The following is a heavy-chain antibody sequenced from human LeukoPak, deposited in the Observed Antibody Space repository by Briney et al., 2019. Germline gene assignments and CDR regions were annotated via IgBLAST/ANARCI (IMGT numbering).Heavy chain of an antibody. Sequence: ASVKVSCKASGYTFTGYYMHWVRQAPGQGLEWMGWINPNSGGTNYAQKFQGRVTMTRDTSISTAHMELRRLRFDDTAVYYCARDYKYQLPYWGQGTLVTVSS. J-gene: IGHJ4*02. V-gene: IGHV1-2*02. D-gene: IGHD2-2*01. CDR3: ARDYKYQLPY. CDR1: GYTFTGYY. CDR2: INPNSGGT.